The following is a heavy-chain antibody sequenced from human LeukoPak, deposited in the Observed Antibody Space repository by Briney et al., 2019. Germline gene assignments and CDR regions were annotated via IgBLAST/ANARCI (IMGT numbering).Heavy chain of an antibody. D-gene: IGHD3-22*01. V-gene: IGHV1-69*13. Sequence: GASVKVSCKASGGTFSSYAISWVRQAPGQGLEWMGGIIPIFGTANYAQKFQGGVTITADESTSTAYMELSSLRSEDTAVYYCARDTYPYYYDSSGYPFDYWGQGTLVTVSS. CDR2: IIPIFGTA. CDR3: ARDTYPYYYDSSGYPFDY. CDR1: GGTFSSYA. J-gene: IGHJ4*02.